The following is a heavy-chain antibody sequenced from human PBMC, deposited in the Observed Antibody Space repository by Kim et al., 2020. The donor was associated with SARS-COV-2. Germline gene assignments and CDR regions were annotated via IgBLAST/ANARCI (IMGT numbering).Heavy chain of an antibody. CDR1: GGSISSGGYY. J-gene: IGHJ3*02. D-gene: IGHD3-22*01. V-gene: IGHV4-31*03. CDR2: IYYSGST. Sequence: SETLSLTCTVSGGSISSGGYYWSWIRQHPGKGLEWIGYIYYSGSTYSTPSLKSRVTISVDTSKNQFSLKLSSVTAADTAVYYCAGSPITMIVVVDAFDIWGQGTMVTVSS. CDR3: AGSPITMIVVVDAFDI.